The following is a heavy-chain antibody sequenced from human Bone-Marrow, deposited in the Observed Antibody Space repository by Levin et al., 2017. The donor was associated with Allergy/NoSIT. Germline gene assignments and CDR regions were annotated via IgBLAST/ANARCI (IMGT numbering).Heavy chain of an antibody. J-gene: IGHJ4*02. CDR1: GFPFSNYW. CDR3: ARDAYCSGGSCYIY. Sequence: GGSLRLSCAASGFPFSNYWMTWVRQAPGKGLEWVANINEDGSEKNYVDSVKGRFIISRDNAENSLSLQMDSLRAEDTAVYYCARDAYCSGGSCYIYWGRGTLVTVSS. V-gene: IGHV3-7*01. CDR2: INEDGSEK. D-gene: IGHD2-15*01.